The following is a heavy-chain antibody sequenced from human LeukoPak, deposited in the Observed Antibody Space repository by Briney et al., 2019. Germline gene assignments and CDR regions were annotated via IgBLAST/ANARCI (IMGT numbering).Heavy chain of an antibody. J-gene: IGHJ4*02. V-gene: IGHV6-1*01. CDR3: ARDLGNTGWYTFDY. Sequence: SQTLSLTCAISGDSVSSINGAWNWVRQSPSRGLEWLGRTYYRSKWYDEYAESMRGRITINPDTSMNQYSLHLLSVTPEDTAVYYYARDLGNTGWYTFDYWGQGILVTVSP. CDR1: GDSVSSINGA. D-gene: IGHD6-19*01. CDR2: TYYRSKWYD.